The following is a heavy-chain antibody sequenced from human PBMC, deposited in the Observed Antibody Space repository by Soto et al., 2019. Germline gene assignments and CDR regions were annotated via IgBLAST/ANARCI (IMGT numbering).Heavy chain of an antibody. J-gene: IGHJ6*02. CDR1: GGSISSSSYY. D-gene: IGHD2-2*01. CDR2: IYYSGST. Sequence: SETLSLTCTVSGGSISSSSYYWGWIRQPPGKGLEWIGSIYYSGSTYYKQSLKSRVTISVDTSKNQFSLKLSSVTAADTAVYYFARQEVPAAMYWRGYYYGMDVWGQGTTVTVSS. V-gene: IGHV4-39*01. CDR3: ARQEVPAAMYWRGYYYGMDV.